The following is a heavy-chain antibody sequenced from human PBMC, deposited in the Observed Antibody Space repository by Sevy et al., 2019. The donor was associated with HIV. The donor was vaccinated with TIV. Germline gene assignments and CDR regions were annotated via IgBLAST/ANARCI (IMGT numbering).Heavy chain of an antibody. D-gene: IGHD3-9*01. CDR2: IIPILGTT. J-gene: IGHJ6*02. CDR3: ARGGPDDILTHYGMDV. Sequence: ASVKVSCKASGGSFSLNGISWVRQAPGQGLEWMAGIIPILGTTKYAQKFQDRVTITADESTSIVYMELTSLRSEDTAVYYCARGGPDDILTHYGMDVWGQGTTVTVSS. V-gene: IGHV1-69*13. CDR1: GGSFSLNG.